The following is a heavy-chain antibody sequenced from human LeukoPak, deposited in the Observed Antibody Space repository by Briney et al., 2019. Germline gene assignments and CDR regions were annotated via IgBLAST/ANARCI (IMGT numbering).Heavy chain of an antibody. CDR2: ISASGGST. CDR3: VREGPRGLAFDI. V-gene: IGHV3-23*01. D-gene: IGHD3/OR15-3a*01. Sequence: GGSLRLSCAASGFTFRSHDMSWVRQSPGKGLEWVSGISASGGSTFYADSVKGRFTISRDNSKNTLYLQMNGLRVEDTAVYYCVREGPRGLAFDIWGQGTMVTVSS. J-gene: IGHJ3*02. CDR1: GFTFRSHD.